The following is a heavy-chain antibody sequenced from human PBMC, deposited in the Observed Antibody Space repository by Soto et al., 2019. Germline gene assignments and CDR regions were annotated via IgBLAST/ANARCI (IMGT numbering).Heavy chain of an antibody. CDR1: GFSVDNHY. CDR2: IYSSGST. D-gene: IGHD5-12*01. CDR3: ERRGYTGRDPKRSFDD. J-gene: IGHJ4*02. Sequence: GWSLRLSYGASGFSVDNHYMGWVRQSPFKGLEWVSLIYSSGSTFYAYSVKGRFTISRDNSENTLFLQMHSLRAEDTALYYRERRGYTGRDPKRSFDDWGQGILPTDSS. V-gene: IGHV3-53*01.